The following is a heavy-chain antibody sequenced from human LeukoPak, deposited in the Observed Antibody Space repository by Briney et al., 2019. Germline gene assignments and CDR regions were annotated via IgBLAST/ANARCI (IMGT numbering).Heavy chain of an antibody. CDR2: INPNSGGT. D-gene: IGHD3-22*01. CDR3: ARDADSSGYHDAFDI. CDR1: GYTFTGYY. V-gene: IGHV1-2*06. J-gene: IGHJ3*02. Sequence: ASVKVSCKXSGYTFTGYYMHWVRQAPRQGLEWMGRINPNSGGTNYALKFQGRVTMTRDTSISTAYMELSRLRSDDTAVYYCARDADSSGYHDAFDIWGQGTMVTVSS.